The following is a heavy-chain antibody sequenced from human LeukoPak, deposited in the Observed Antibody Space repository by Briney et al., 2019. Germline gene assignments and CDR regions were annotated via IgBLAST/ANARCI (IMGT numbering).Heavy chain of an antibody. Sequence: PGGSLRLSCAASGFTFSSYGMHWVRQAPGKGLEWVAFIRYDGSNKYYADSVKGRFTISRDNSKNTLYLQMNSLRAEDTAVYYCAKDYMVREYYFDYWGQGTLVTVSS. D-gene: IGHD3-10*01. CDR3: AKDYMVREYYFDY. CDR1: GFTFSSYG. J-gene: IGHJ4*02. CDR2: IRYDGSNK. V-gene: IGHV3-30*02.